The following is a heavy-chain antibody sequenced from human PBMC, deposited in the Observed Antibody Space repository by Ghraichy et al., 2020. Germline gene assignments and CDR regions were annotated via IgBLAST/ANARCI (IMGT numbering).Heavy chain of an antibody. CDR2: INRDGDYT. J-gene: IGHJ4*02. D-gene: IGHD2-21*02. V-gene: IGHV3-74*01. Sequence: GESLNISCAASGFTLSSYWMHWVRQAPGEGLVCVSRINRDGDYTDYADSVKGRFTISRDNARNTLYLQMNSLRAEDTAVYYCVRDDDYYAVDYWGQGTLVTVSS. CDR3: VRDDDYYAVDY. CDR1: GFTLSSYW.